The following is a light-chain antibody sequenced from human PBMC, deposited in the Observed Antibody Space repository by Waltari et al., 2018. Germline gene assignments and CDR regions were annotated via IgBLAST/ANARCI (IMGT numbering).Light chain of an antibody. CDR3: QSYDRSLSGWV. J-gene: IGLJ3*02. Sequence: QSVLTQPPSVSGAPGQRVTISCTGSSSNIGAGYDVHWYQQLPGTAPKLLIYGTINRPSGVPDRFSGSQSGTSPSLAITGLLAEDEGDYYCQSYDRSLSGWVFGGGTKLTVL. V-gene: IGLV1-40*01. CDR1: SSNIGAGYD. CDR2: GTI.